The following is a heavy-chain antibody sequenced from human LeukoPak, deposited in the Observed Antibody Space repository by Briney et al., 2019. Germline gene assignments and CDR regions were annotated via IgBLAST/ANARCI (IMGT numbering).Heavy chain of an antibody. J-gene: IGHJ4*02. Sequence: WVRQPPGKALEWLALIYWDDDKRYRPSLESRLTITKDTSKNQVVLTMTNMDPVDTATYYCAHRLIAAAVFDHWGQGTLVTVSS. V-gene: IGHV2-5*02. CDR2: IYWDDDK. CDR3: AHRLIAAAVFDH. D-gene: IGHD6-13*01.